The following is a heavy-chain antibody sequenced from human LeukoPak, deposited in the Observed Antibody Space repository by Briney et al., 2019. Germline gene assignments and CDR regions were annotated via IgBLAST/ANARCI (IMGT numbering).Heavy chain of an antibody. Sequence: PGGSLRLSCAASGFTFSSYALSWVRQAPGKGLECVSAISGSGGSTFSADSLKGRFTIYRDNSKNTLYLQINNLRADDTGVFYCARGGLGSAFDNWGQGTLVTVSS. CDR2: ISGSGGST. CDR1: GFTFSSYA. J-gene: IGHJ4*02. V-gene: IGHV3-23*01. CDR3: ARGGLGSAFDN. D-gene: IGHD6-19*01.